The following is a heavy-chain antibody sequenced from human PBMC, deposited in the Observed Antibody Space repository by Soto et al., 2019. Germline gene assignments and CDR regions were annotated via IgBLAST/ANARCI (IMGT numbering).Heavy chain of an antibody. D-gene: IGHD2-15*01. J-gene: IGHJ5*02. CDR2: ISAYNGNT. Sequence: GASVKVSCKASGYAFTSYGISWVRQAPGQGLEWMGWISAYNGNTNYAQKLQGRVTMTTDTSTSTAYMELRSLRSDDTAVYYCARGSGGSCYPCGENWFDPWGQGTLVTVSS. V-gene: IGHV1-18*01. CDR3: ARGSGGSCYPCGENWFDP. CDR1: GYAFTSYG.